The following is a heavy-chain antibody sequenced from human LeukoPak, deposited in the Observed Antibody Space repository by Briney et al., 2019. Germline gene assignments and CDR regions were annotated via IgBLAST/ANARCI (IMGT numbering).Heavy chain of an antibody. J-gene: IGHJ6*02. V-gene: IGHV3-48*02. CDR3: ARGGSGYGDYYYFYGMDV. Sequence: PGGSLRLSCAVSGFTLSTYSMNWVRKAPGKGLEWVSYISRSSSTIYYADSVKGRFTISRDNAKNSLYLQMNSLRDEDTAVYYCARGGSGYGDYYYFYGMDVWGQGTTVTVSS. CDR2: ISRSSSTI. CDR1: GFTLSTYS. D-gene: IGHD3-22*01.